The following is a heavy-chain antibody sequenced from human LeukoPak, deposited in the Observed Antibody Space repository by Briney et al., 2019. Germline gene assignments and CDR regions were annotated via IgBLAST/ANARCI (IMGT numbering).Heavy chain of an antibody. CDR2: IRYDGSNK. J-gene: IGHJ5*02. CDR3: AKGGEGYSSSWYSRPFDP. V-gene: IGHV3-30*02. D-gene: IGHD6-13*01. CDR1: GFTFSSYG. Sequence: GGSLRLSCAASGFTFSSYGMHWVRQAPGKGLEWVAFIRYDGSNKYYADSVKGRFTISRDNSKNTLYLQMNSLRAEDTAVYYCAKGGEGYSSSWYSRPFDPWGQGTLVTVSS.